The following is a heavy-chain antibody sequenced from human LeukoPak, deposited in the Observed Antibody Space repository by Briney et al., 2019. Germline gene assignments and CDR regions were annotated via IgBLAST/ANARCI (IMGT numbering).Heavy chain of an antibody. CDR1: GGTFSSYA. CDR3: ARDDYDSSGSMDY. V-gene: IGHV1-69*13. D-gene: IGHD3-22*01. J-gene: IGHJ4*02. CDR2: IIPIFGTA. Sequence: SVKVSCKASGGTFSSYAISWVRQAPGQGLEWMGGIIPIFGTANYAQKFQGRVTITADESTSTAYMELSSLRSEDTAVYYCARDDYDSSGSMDYWGQGTLVTVSS.